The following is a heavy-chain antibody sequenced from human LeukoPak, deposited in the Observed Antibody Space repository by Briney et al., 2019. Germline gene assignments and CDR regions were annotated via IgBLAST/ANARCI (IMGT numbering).Heavy chain of an antibody. CDR3: ARDNSVGDTAWWFDP. V-gene: IGHV1-2*02. Sequence: GASVKVSCKASGYTFTGYYMHWVRQAPGQGLEWMGWINPNSGDTNYAQKFQGRVTMTRDTSISTVYMELSSLRSEDTAVYYCARDNSVGDTAWWFDPWGQGTLVTVSS. D-gene: IGHD1-26*01. CDR1: GYTFTGYY. CDR2: INPNSGDT. J-gene: IGHJ5*02.